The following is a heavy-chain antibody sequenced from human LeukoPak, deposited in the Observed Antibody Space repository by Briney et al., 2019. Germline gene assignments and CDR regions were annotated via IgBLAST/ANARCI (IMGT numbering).Heavy chain of an antibody. CDR2: XSXSGSTR. CDR3: ARTAYYYDSSGYDDAFDI. Sequence: XXXGXGXXXVSXXSXSGSTRYYADSLKGRFTISRDNAKNSLYLQMNSLRAEDTAAYYCARTAYYYDSSGYDDAFDIWAKGQWSPSLQ. V-gene: IGHV3-11*01. J-gene: IGHJ3*02. D-gene: IGHD3-22*01.